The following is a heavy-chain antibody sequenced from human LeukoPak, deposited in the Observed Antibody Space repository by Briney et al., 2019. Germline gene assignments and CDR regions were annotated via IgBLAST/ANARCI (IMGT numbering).Heavy chain of an antibody. CDR2: FDPEDGEI. CDR1: GYTLTELS. Sequence: GASVTVSCEVSGYTLTELSTHWVRQAPGKGLEWMGGFDPEDGEIVYAQNLQGRLTMTTDTSTNTAYKELRSLRSDDTALYYCARDSSGDTDDFDIWGQGTMVTVSS. J-gene: IGHJ3*02. CDR3: ARDSSGDTDDFDI. V-gene: IGHV1-24*01. D-gene: IGHD3-22*01.